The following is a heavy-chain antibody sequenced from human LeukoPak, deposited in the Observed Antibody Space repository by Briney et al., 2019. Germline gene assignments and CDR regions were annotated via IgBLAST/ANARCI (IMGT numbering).Heavy chain of an antibody. CDR2: IDWDDDK. Sequence: SGPTLVDPXQTLTLTCTFSGFSLSSTGMCVSWIRKPPGKALEWLARIDWDDDKYYSTSLRTRLTISKDTSKNQVVLRMTNMDPVDTATYYCARIPIVDLYPHPYFDYWGQGTLVTVSS. J-gene: IGHJ4*02. CDR1: GFSLSSTGMC. D-gene: IGHD2-15*01. CDR3: ARIPIVDLYPHPYFDY. V-gene: IGHV2-70*11.